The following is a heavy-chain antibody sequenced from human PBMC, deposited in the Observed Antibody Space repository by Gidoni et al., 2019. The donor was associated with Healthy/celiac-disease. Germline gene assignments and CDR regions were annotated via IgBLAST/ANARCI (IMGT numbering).Heavy chain of an antibody. D-gene: IGHD3-3*01. V-gene: IGHV3-21*01. J-gene: IGHJ4*02. Sequence: EVQLVESGGGLVKPGGSLRLSCAASGFTFSSYSMNWVRQAPGKGLEWVSSISSSSSYIYYADSVKGRFTISRDNAKNSLYLQMNSLRAEDTAVYYCARVSPGRYYDFWSGYSVCDYWGQGTLVTVSS. CDR1: GFTFSSYS. CDR3: ARVSPGRYYDFWSGYSVCDY. CDR2: ISSSSSYI.